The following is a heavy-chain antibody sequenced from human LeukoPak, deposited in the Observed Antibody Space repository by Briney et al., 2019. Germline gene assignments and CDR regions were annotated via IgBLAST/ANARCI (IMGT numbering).Heavy chain of an antibody. CDR2: INPSGGST. CDR1: GYIFTNYY. Sequence: ASVKVSCKASGYIFTNYYMHWVRQAPGQGLEWMGIINPSGGSTSYAQKFQGRVTMTRDMSTSTVYMELSSLRSEDTAVYYCARAGGGATILSYFDYWGQGTLVTVSS. CDR3: ARAGGGATILSYFDY. D-gene: IGHD1-26*01. J-gene: IGHJ4*02. V-gene: IGHV1-46*01.